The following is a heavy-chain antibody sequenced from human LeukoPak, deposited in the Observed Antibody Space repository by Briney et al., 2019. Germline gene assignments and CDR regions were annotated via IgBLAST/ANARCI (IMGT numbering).Heavy chain of an antibody. CDR2: VYYTGST. CDR3: AREKSGYFDY. Sequence: SETLSLTCTVSGDSFSSYYWSLIRQPAGKGLEWIGYVYYTGSTIYNPSLKSRVTISVDTSKNQFSLNLSSVTAADTALYYCAREKSGYFDYWGQGTLVIVSS. D-gene: IGHD1-26*01. V-gene: IGHV4-59*01. CDR1: GDSFSSYY. J-gene: IGHJ4*02.